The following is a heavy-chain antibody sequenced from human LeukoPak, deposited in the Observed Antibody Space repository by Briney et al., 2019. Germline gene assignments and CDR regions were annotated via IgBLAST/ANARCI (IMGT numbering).Heavy chain of an antibody. CDR2: ISGSGGST. Sequence: QSGGSLRLSCAASGFTFSSYAMSWVRQAPGKGLEWVSAISGSGGSTYYADSVKGRFTISRDNSKNTLFLQMNSLRAEDTAVYYCARVNYDTSAFDAFDIWGQGTMVTVSS. CDR1: GFTFSSYA. CDR3: ARVNYDTSAFDAFDI. D-gene: IGHD3-22*01. V-gene: IGHV3-23*01. J-gene: IGHJ3*02.